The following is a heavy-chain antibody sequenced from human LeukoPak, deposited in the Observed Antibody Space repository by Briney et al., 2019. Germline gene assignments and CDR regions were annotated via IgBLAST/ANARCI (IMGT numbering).Heavy chain of an antibody. D-gene: IGHD2-2*01. CDR2: INPNSGGT. CDR1: GYTFTGYY. Sequence: GASVKVSCKASGYTFTGYYMHWVRQAPGQGLEWMGWINPNSGGTNYAQKFQGRVTMTRDTSISTAYMELSSLKSDDTALYYCARDASSTSCCDGFDIWGQGTLVTVSS. J-gene: IGHJ3*02. CDR3: ARDASSTSCCDGFDI. V-gene: IGHV1-2*02.